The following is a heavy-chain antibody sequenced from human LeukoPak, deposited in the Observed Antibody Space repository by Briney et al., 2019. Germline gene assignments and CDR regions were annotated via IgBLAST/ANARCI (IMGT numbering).Heavy chain of an antibody. J-gene: IGHJ4*02. CDR1: GGSMSNYY. D-gene: IGHD5-24*01. CDR2: IYFSGSS. Sequence: PSETLSLTCTVSGGSMSNYYWSWIRQPPGRGLEWIGYIYFSGSSNYNPSLKSRVTMSVDTSKNQFSLKLSSGTAADTAVYYCARHVRSGYNFLDYWGQGNLATVSS. V-gene: IGHV4-59*08. CDR3: ARHVRSGYNFLDY.